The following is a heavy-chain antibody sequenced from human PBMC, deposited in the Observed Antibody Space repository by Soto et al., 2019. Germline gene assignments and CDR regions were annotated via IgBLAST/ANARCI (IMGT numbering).Heavy chain of an antibody. CDR1: GGSINDYY. CDR2: IYYRGT. J-gene: IGHJ3*02. V-gene: IGHV4-59*01. Sequence: PSETLSLTCTVSGGSINDYYWNWIRQPPGKGLEWIGYIYYRGTNYSPSLKSRVTISADTSKNQFSLNLISVAAADTAMYYCARAPAGLAFDIWGQGKMVTVSS. D-gene: IGHD2-2*01. CDR3: ARAPAGLAFDI.